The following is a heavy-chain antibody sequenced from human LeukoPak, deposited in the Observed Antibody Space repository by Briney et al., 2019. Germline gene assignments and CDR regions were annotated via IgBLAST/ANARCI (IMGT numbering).Heavy chain of an antibody. CDR3: ARDPNALDY. Sequence: PGGSLRLSCAASGFTFSSYWMTWVRQAPGKGLEWVANIKQDGSEKYYVDSVKGRFTISRDNAKSSLYLQMDSLRAEDTAVYYCARDPNALDYWGQGTLVTVSS. CDR1: GFTFSSYW. J-gene: IGHJ4*02. V-gene: IGHV3-7*01. CDR2: IKQDGSEK.